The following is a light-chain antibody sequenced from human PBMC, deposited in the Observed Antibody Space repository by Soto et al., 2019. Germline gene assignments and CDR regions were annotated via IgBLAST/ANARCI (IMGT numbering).Light chain of an antibody. CDR2: KAS. Sequence: DIQMTQSPSTLSASVGDRVTITCRASQSIRNWLAWYQQKPGQAPKLLFYKASTLESGVPSRFSGSGSGTEFTHAISSLQPDDSATYYCQQYNDNWTFGQGTKVEIK. CDR3: QQYNDNWT. V-gene: IGKV1-5*03. CDR1: QSIRNW. J-gene: IGKJ1*01.